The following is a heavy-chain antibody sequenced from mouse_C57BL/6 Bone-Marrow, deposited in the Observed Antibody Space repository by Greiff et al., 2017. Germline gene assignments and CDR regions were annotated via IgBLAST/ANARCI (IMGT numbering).Heavy chain of an antibody. CDR3: VGCRGAMDY. CDR1: GFSFNTYA. V-gene: IGHV10-1*01. D-gene: IGHD3-3*01. CDR2: IRSKSNNYAT. Sequence: DAGGGLVQPKGSLKLSCAASGFSFNTYAMNWVRQAPGKGFEWVSRIRSKSNNYATYYADSVKDRFTISRDDSESMLYLQMNNLKTEDTAMYYCVGCRGAMDYWGQGTSVTVSS. J-gene: IGHJ4*01.